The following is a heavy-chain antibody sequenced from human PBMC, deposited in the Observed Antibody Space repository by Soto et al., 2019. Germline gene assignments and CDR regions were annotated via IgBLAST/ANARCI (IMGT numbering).Heavy chain of an antibody. J-gene: IGHJ4*02. CDR3: ATDDYSISSSFDY. CDR1: GGSISNYY. CDR2: IYYSGST. V-gene: IGHV4-59*01. Sequence: SETLSLTCTVSGGSISNYYWSWIRQPPGKGLEWIGYIYYSGSTNYNPSLQSRVTISVDTSKNQFSLKLSSVTAADTAVYYCATDDYSISSSFDYWGQGTLVTVSS. D-gene: IGHD6-6*01.